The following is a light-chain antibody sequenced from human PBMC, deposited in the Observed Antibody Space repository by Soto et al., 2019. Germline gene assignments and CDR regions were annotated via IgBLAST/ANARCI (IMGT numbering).Light chain of an antibody. V-gene: IGLV7-46*01. CDR3: WLSYGDTQV. Sequence: QAVVTQAPSLTVSPGGTVTLTCGSSTGTVTSGHYPYWFQQNPGQAPRTLIYDTNNRHSLTPARFSGFIAGAKAALTLSGAQPEDEAEYYCWLSYGDTQVFGGGTKLTVL. CDR1: TGTVTSGHY. CDR2: DTN. J-gene: IGLJ3*02.